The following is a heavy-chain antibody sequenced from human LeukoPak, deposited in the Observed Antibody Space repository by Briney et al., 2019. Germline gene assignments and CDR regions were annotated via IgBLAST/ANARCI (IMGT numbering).Heavy chain of an antibody. CDR2: IIPIFGTP. CDR1: GGSFSSYA. V-gene: IGHV1-69*06. J-gene: IGHJ6*03. Sequence: SVKVSCKASGGSFSSYAITWVRQAPGQGLEWMGRIIPIFGTPTYAQKFQGRVTIIADMGSSTAYLELTSLTAEDTARYFCAKQGAVRQDYYMDVWGNGTTVTVSS. D-gene: IGHD3-16*01. CDR3: AKQGAVRQDYYMDV.